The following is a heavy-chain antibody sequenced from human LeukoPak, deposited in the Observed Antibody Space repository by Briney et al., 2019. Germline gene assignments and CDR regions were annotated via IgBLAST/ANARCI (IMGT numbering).Heavy chain of an antibody. V-gene: IGHV3-23*01. CDR1: GFTFNSYS. CDR3: AKEARQCGPDCFSLLDC. Sequence: GGPLRLSCVASGFTFNSYSMSWVRQAPGKGLEWVSLISNGGTTYYADSVKGRFTISRDISENTLYLQMNSLRAEDTAVYYCAKEARQCGPDCFSLLDCWGQGTLVTVSS. D-gene: IGHD2-21*02. J-gene: IGHJ4*02. CDR2: ISNGGTT.